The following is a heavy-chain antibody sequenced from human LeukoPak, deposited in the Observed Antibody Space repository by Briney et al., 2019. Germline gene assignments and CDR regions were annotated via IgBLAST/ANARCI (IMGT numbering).Heavy chain of an antibody. CDR3: ARASYYGSGSTNSALDY. V-gene: IGHV1-46*01. J-gene: IGHJ4*02. CDR1: GYTFTSYY. Sequence: ASVKVSCKASGYTFTSYYMHWVRQAPGQGLEWMGIINPSGGSTSYAQKFQGRVTMTRDTSTSTVYMELSSLRSEDTAVYYCARASYYGSGSTNSALDYWGQGTLVTVSS. CDR2: INPSGGST. D-gene: IGHD3-10*01.